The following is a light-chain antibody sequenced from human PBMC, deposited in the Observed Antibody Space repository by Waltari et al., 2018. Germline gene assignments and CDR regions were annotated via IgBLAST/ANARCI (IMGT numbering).Light chain of an antibody. CDR1: TSDIGSYTF. Sequence: QSALTQPASVSGTPGQSIAISCTGTTSDIGSYTFVSWYQHHPGKAPKFLLYHFNKRPSGVSGRFSGSPSGNTASLTISGLQAEDEADYYCSSYSSRSTLIFGGGTKLTVL. V-gene: IGLV2-14*03. CDR3: SSYSSRSTLI. J-gene: IGLJ2*01. CDR2: HFN.